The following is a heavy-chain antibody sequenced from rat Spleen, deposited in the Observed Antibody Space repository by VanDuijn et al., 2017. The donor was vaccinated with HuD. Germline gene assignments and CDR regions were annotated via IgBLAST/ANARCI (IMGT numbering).Heavy chain of an antibody. V-gene: IGHV4-2*01. CDR2: INKDSSTI. CDR3: ATEDTGVMDA. CDR1: GLNFNDYW. J-gene: IGHJ4*01. D-gene: IGHD4-1*01. Sequence: EVKLVESGGGLVQPGRSLKLSCVVSGLNFNDYWMGWVRQTPGKGLEWIGEINKDSSTINYSPSLKDKFTISRDNAQNTLYLQMSKLGSEDTAIYYCATEDTGVMDAWGQGASVTVSS.